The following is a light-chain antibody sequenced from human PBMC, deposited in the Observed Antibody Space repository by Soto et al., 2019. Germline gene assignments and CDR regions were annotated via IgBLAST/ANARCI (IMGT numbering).Light chain of an antibody. CDR1: QSISSW. J-gene: IGKJ2*01. CDR3: QQYNILYT. V-gene: IGKV1-5*03. Sequence: DIQMTQSPSTLSASVGYRVTITCRASQSISSWLAWYQQKPGKAPKLLSYKASRLESGVPSRFSGSGSGTEFTLTISSLQPDDFATYYCQQYNILYTFGQGTKLEIK. CDR2: KAS.